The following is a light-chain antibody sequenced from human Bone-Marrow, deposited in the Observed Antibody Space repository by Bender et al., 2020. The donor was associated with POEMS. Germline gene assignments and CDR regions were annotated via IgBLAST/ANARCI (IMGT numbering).Light chain of an antibody. CDR3: CSYASRSTYV. Sequence: QSALTQPASVSASPGQSITISCTGTSNDVGSYNLVSWYQQHPGKAPKLMIYEGSRRPSGISNRFSGSKSGNTASLTISGLQAEDEADYYCCSYASRSTYVFGTGTKVTVL. J-gene: IGLJ1*01. V-gene: IGLV2-23*01. CDR2: EGS. CDR1: SNDVGSYNL.